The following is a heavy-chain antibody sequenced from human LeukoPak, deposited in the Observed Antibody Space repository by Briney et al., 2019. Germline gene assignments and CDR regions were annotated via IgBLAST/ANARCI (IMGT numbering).Heavy chain of an antibody. V-gene: IGHV3-11*04. CDR3: ARGESSYCRGGCYVAS. D-gene: IGHD2-21*02. CDR2: ISSGSSTL. Sequence: PGGSLRLSCAASGFIFSDYYMSWIRQAPGKGLEWISYISSGSSTLYYAESVKGRFTVSRDNGKKLLYLDMNSLRVEDTAMYYCARGESSYCRGGCYVASWGQGTPVTVSP. CDR1: GFIFSDYY. J-gene: IGHJ4*02.